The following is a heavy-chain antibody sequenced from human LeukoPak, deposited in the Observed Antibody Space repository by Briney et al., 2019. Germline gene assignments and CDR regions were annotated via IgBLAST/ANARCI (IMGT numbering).Heavy chain of an antibody. J-gene: IGHJ4*02. CDR3: AKRTMSAFDS. V-gene: IGHV3-23*01. Sequence: GGSLRLSCTASGFTFRTYAMNWVRQAPGKGLEWLSGISGSGNGTYYADSVKGRFIISRDNSKNMVYLQMNSLTVEDAATYYCAKRTMSAFDSWGQGTLLIVSS. CDR2: ISGSGNGT. CDR1: GFTFRTYA.